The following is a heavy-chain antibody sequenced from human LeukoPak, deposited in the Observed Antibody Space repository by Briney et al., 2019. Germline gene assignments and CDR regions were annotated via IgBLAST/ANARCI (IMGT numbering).Heavy chain of an antibody. J-gene: IGHJ4*02. V-gene: IGHV3-15*01. CDR2: IKSKTDGGTT. CDR1: GFAFTNYW. D-gene: IGHD3-10*01. CDR3: TTIPNRITMVRGIIGPSFDY. Sequence: GGSLRLSCAASGFAFTNYWLSWVRQAPGKGLEWVGRIKSKTDGGTTDQAAPVKGRFTISRDDSKNTLYLQMNSLKTEDTAVYYCTTIPNRITMVRGIIGPSFDYWGQGTLVTVSS.